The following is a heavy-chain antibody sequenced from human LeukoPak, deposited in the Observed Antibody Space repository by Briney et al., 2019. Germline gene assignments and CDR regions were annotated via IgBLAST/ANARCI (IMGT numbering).Heavy chain of an antibody. Sequence: PSETLSLTCTVSGGSISSYYWSWIRQPPGKGLEWIGYIYYSGSTNYNPSLKSRVTISADTSKNQFSLKLSSVTAADTAVYYCAMNTVTRTGLFDYWGQGTLVAVSS. J-gene: IGHJ4*02. CDR1: GGSISSYY. CDR2: IYYSGST. D-gene: IGHD4-17*01. V-gene: IGHV4-59*01. CDR3: AMNTVTRTGLFDY.